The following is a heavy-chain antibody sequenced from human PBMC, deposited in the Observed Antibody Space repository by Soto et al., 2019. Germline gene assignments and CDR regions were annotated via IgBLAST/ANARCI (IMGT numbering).Heavy chain of an antibody. CDR2: ISTSGRTT. CDR3: ARDYEDSRSFFHYSCGMDV. Sequence: GGSLRLSCTASGFTFSSYELNWVRQAPGKGLEWVSYISTSGRTTYYADSVKGRFTISRDNAQNSLYLQMNSLRAEDTAVYYCARDYEDSRSFFHYSCGMDVWGQGTTVTVSS. J-gene: IGHJ6*02. D-gene: IGHD6-6*01. V-gene: IGHV3-48*03. CDR1: GFTFSSYE.